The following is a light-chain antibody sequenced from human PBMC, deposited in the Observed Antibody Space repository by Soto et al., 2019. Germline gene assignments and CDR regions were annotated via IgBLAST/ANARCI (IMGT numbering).Light chain of an antibody. J-gene: IGKJ4*01. CDR1: QSVSSSY. CDR2: GAS. CDR3: QQYGSSPLT. Sequence: VLSQSPGTLSLYPGERATLSCRASQSVSSSYLAWYQQKPGQAPRLLIYGASSRATGIPDRFSGSGSGTDFTLTISRLEPEDFAVYYCQQYGSSPLTFGGGTKVDI. V-gene: IGKV3-20*01.